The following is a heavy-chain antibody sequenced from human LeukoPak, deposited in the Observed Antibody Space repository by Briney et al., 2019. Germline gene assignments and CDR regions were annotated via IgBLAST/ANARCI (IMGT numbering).Heavy chain of an antibody. V-gene: IGHV1-2*02. CDR3: ARDGIAAAAPRDAFDI. D-gene: IGHD6-13*01. J-gene: IGHJ3*02. CDR1: GYTFTGYY. Sequence: ASVKVSCKASGYTFTGYYMHWVRQASGQGLEWMGWINPNSGGTNYAQKFQGRVTMTRDTSISTAYMELSRLRSDDTAVYYCARDGIAAAAPRDAFDIWGQGTMVTVSS. CDR2: INPNSGGT.